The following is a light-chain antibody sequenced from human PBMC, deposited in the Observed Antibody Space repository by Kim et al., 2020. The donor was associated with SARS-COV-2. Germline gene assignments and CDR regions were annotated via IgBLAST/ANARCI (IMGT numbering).Light chain of an antibody. CDR3: QHHSTSPIT. V-gene: IGKV1-5*01. Sequence: GSVGDRATCHCRASQRMCGGLACYRQNPGKAPKLLSYDASSVESGVPSRFSGSGSGTEFTLTISSLQPDDSATYYCQHHSTSPITFGQGTRLEIK. CDR2: DAS. J-gene: IGKJ5*01. CDR1: QRMCGG.